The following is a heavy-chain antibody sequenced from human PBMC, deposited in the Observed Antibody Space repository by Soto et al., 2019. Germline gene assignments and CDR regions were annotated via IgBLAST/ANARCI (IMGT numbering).Heavy chain of an antibody. V-gene: IGHV4-34*01. CDR3: ARDKGREDRDFWSGYSLEYYYGMDV. D-gene: IGHD3-3*01. J-gene: IGHJ6*02. Sequence: SETLSLTCAVYGGSFSGYYWSWIRQPPGKGLEWIGEINHSGSTNYNPSLKSRVTISVDTSKNQFSLKLSSVTAADTAVYYCARDKGREDRDFWSGYSLEYYYGMDVWGQGTTVTVSS. CDR2: INHSGST. CDR1: GGSFSGYY.